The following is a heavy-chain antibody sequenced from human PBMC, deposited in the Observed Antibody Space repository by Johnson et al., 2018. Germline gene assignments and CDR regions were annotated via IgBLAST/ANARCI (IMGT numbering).Heavy chain of an antibody. Sequence: VQLQESGGGLVQPGRSLRLSCAASGFTFSDHYMDWVRQAPGKGLEWVGRVRDKSNSYTTEYAASVKGRFTNSRDDSQNSLYLQMNSLKTEDTAVYHLVCASGITYPYVQKWGQGSLVTVSS. V-gene: IGHV3-72*01. CDR1: GFTFSDHY. CDR2: VRDKSNSYTT. CDR3: VCASGITYPYVQK. D-gene: IGHD3-10*01. J-gene: IGHJ1*01.